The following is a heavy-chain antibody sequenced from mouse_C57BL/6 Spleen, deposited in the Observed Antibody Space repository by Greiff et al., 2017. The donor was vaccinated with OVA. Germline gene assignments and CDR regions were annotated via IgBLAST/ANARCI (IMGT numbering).Heavy chain of an antibody. D-gene: IGHD2-1*01. J-gene: IGHJ2*01. CDR1: GFSLTSYA. CDR3: ARNYYGNQVYYFDY. V-gene: IGHV2-9-1*01. CDR2: IWTGGGT. Sequence: QVQLKQSGPGLVAPSQSLSITCTVSGFSLTSYAISWVRQPPGKGLEWLGVIWTGGGTNYNSALKSRLSISKDNSKSQVFLKMNSLQTDDTARYYCARNYYGNQVYYFDYWGQGTTLTVSS.